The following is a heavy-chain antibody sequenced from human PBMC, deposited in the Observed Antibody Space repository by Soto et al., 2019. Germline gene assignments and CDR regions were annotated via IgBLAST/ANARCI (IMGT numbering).Heavy chain of an antibody. CDR1: GISVSTSDYY. CDR3: VRYCSTTKCPFDY. Sequence: LSLTCTVSGISVSTSDYYWGWVRQPPGKGLDWIGNIYYSGSTYFNPSLKSRVTLSVDTSKNQFSLNLSSVTAADTAVYYCVRYCSTTKCPFDYWGQGTLVTVSS. V-gene: IGHV4-30-4*08. D-gene: IGHD2-2*01. CDR2: IYYSGST. J-gene: IGHJ4*02.